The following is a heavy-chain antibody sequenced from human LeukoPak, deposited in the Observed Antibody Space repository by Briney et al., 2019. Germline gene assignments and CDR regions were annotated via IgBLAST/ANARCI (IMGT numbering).Heavy chain of an antibody. D-gene: IGHD2-15*01. CDR1: GGTFSSYA. V-gene: IGHV1-69*01. CDR2: IIPIFGTA. Sequence: SVKVSCKASGGTFSSYAISWVRQAPGQGLEWMGGIIPIFGTANYAQKFQGRVTITADESTSAAYMELSSLRSEDTAVYYCAREQADCSGGSCYGVLDYWGQGTLVTVSS. J-gene: IGHJ4*02. CDR3: AREQADCSGGSCYGVLDY.